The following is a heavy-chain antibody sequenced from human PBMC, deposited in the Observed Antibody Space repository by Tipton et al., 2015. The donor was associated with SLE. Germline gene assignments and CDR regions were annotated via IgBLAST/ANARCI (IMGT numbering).Heavy chain of an antibody. Sequence: TLSLTCAVSGGSISSGGYSWSWIRQPPGKGLEWIGYIYHSGSTYYNPSLKSRVTISVDRSKNQFSLKLSSVTAADTAVYYCARTGILTLFDYWGQGTLVTVSS. CDR3: ARTGILTLFDY. J-gene: IGHJ4*02. CDR1: GGSISSGGYS. CDR2: IYHSGST. D-gene: IGHD4-23*01. V-gene: IGHV4-30-2*01.